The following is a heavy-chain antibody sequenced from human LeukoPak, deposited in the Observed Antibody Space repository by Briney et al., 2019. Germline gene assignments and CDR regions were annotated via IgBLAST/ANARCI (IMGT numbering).Heavy chain of an antibody. J-gene: IGHJ4*02. V-gene: IGHV1-24*01. Sequence: ASVTVSFKVSGYTLTELSMHWVRQAPGKGLEWMGGFDPEDGETIYAQKFQGRVTMTEDTSTDTAYMELSSLRSEDTAVYYCATAFSAAGNLDYWGQGTLVTVSS. CDR2: FDPEDGET. CDR3: ATAFSAAGNLDY. CDR1: GYTLTELS. D-gene: IGHD6-13*01.